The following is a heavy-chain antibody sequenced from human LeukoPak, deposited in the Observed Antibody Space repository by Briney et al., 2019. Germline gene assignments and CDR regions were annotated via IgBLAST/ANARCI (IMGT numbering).Heavy chain of an antibody. CDR2: IYYSGST. Sequence: TSETLSLTCTVSGGSISSYYWSWIRQPPGKGLEWIGYIYYSGSTNYNPSLKSRVTISVDTSKNQFSLKLSSVTAADTAVYYCARDSNYFDSSGYHQYYFDYWGQGTLVTVSS. D-gene: IGHD3-22*01. CDR3: ARDSNYFDSSGYHQYYFDY. V-gene: IGHV4-59*01. J-gene: IGHJ4*02. CDR1: GGSISSYY.